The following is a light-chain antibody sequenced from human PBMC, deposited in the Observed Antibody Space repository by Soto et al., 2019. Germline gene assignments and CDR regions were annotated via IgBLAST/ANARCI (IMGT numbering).Light chain of an antibody. Sequence: YELTQPPSVSVSPGQTASITCLGDKLEDKYVCWYQQKPGQSPVVVIYQDTKRPSGIPERFSGSNSGNTATLTIGGTQATDEADYYCQAWDSSTDHVVFGGGTQLTVL. CDR1: KLEDKY. J-gene: IGLJ2*01. CDR3: QAWDSSTDHVV. CDR2: QDT. V-gene: IGLV3-1*01.